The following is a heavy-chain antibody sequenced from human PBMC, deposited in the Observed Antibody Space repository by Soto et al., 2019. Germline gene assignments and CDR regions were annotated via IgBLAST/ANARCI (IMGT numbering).Heavy chain of an antibody. CDR2: ISGSGGDT. D-gene: IGHD2-2*01. Sequence: EVQLLESGGGLVQPGESLRLFCAASGFTFSTYAMSWVRQAPGKGLEWVSVISGSGGDTYYADSVKGRFTISRDNSKNTLSLQMNRLRAEYTAVYYCAKARGSSTPAPGSYWGQGTQVTVSS. J-gene: IGHJ1*01. V-gene: IGHV3-23*01. CDR1: GFTFSTYA. CDR3: AKARGSSTPAPGSY.